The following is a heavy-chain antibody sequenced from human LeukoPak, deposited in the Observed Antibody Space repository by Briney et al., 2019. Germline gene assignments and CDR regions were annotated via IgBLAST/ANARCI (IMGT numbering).Heavy chain of an antibody. CDR3: ASGSYSGPDY. V-gene: IGHV1-2*02. Sequence: ASVKVSCKASGYTFTGYYIHWVRQAPGQGLEWMGWIDRNSGDTKYVQKFQGRVTMTRDMSTSTVYMELSSLRSEDTAVYYCASGSYSGPDYWGQGTLVTVSS. J-gene: IGHJ4*02. CDR1: GYTFTGYY. D-gene: IGHD1-26*01. CDR2: IDRNSGDT.